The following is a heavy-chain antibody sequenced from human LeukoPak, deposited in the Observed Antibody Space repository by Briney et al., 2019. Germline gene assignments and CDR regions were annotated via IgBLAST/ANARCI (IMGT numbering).Heavy chain of an antibody. D-gene: IGHD3-10*01. CDR2: ISHTGTT. CDR3: AREANYYGSGSYFEGTFDY. J-gene: IGHJ4*02. V-gene: IGHV4-59*13. CDR1: GGSFSSYY. Sequence: SETLSLTCTVSGGSFSSYYWSWIRQSPGKGLEWNGYISHTGTTDYNPSLKSRVTFSVDTSKNEFSLKLTSVTAADTAVYYCAREANYYGSGSYFEGTFDYWGQGSLVTVSS.